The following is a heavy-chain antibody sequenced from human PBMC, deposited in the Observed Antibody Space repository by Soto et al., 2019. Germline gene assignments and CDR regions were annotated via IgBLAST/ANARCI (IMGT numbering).Heavy chain of an antibody. CDR3: ARESRYYYGSGSDKALELYYYYGMDV. CDR1: GFTFSSYW. D-gene: IGHD3-10*01. J-gene: IGHJ6*02. CDR2: IKQDGSEK. Sequence: GGSLRLSCAASGFTFSSYWMSWVRQAPGKGLEWVANIKQDGSEKYYVDSVRGRFTISRDNARNSLYLQMNSLRAEDTAVYYCARESRYYYGSGSDKALELYYYYGMDVWGQGTTVTVSS. V-gene: IGHV3-7*01.